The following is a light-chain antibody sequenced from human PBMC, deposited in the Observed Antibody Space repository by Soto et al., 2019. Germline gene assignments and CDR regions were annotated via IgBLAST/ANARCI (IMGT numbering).Light chain of an antibody. CDR2: ATS. CDR3: LQHNSYPYT. Sequence: DIQMTQPPFSLSASVGDRVTITCRASQGIRIYLGWFQQKPGEAPKRLIHATSSLEGGVPSRFSGSGSGTEFTLTISSLQPEDFATYYCLQHNSYPYTFGQGTKLEIK. V-gene: IGKV1-17*01. J-gene: IGKJ2*01. CDR1: QGIRIY.